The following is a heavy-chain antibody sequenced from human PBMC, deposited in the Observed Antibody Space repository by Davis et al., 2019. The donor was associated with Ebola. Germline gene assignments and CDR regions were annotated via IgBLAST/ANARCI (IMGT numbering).Heavy chain of an antibody. J-gene: IGHJ4*02. D-gene: IGHD3-22*01. CDR1: EFTFSSYS. Sequence: GESLKISCAASEFTFSSYSMNWVRQAPGKGLEWVSSISSSSSYIYYADSVKGRYTISRDNAKNSLYLQMNSLRAEDTAVYYCAREENYYDSSGYYIYFDYWGQGTLVTVSS. V-gene: IGHV3-21*01. CDR3: AREENYYDSSGYYIYFDY. CDR2: ISSSSSYI.